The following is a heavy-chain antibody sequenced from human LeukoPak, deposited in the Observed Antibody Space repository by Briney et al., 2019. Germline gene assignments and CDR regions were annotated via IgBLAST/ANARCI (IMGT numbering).Heavy chain of an antibody. CDR2: ISSSSSYI. CDR3: ARYSSSSLLDY. CDR1: GFTFSSYS. V-gene: IGHV3-21*01. J-gene: IGHJ4*02. D-gene: IGHD6-6*01. Sequence: GGSLILSGAASGFTFSSYSMDWVGQAPGKGLEWVSSISSSSSYIYYADSVKGRFTISRDNDKNSLYLQMNSLRAEDTAVYYCARYSSSSLLDYWGQGTLVTVSS.